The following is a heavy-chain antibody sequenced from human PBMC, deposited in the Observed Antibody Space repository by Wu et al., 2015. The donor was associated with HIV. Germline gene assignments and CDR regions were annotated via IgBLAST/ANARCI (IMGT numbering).Heavy chain of an antibody. J-gene: IGHJ6*03. V-gene: IGHV1-8*02. D-gene: IGHD1-14*01. CDR3: ARRISILAIGTSSHQEPVHDV. CDR1: KYIFTNYD. Sequence: QVQLVQSGTEVKKPGASVKVSCKASKYIFTNYDVNWVRQATGQGLEWMGWMNPNSGNTGYGQKFQGRVTFTRNTSISTAYMELNGLTSDDTAVYYCARRISILAIGTSSHQEPVHDVWGKGTTVHRLL. CDR2: MNPNSGNT.